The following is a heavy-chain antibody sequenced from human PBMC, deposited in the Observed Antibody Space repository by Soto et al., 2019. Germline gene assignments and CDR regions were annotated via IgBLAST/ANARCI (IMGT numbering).Heavy chain of an antibody. J-gene: IGHJ4*02. CDR3: ARDYHHGNGVEQLGDY. CDR2: IWYDGSNK. D-gene: IGHD6-6*01. Sequence: QVQLVESGGGVVQPGRSLRLSCAASGFTFSSYGMHWVRQAPGKGLEWVAVIWYDGSNKYYADSVKGRFTISRDNSKNTLYLQMNSLRAEDTAVYYCARDYHHGNGVEQLGDYWGQGTLVTVSS. V-gene: IGHV3-33*01. CDR1: GFTFSSYG.